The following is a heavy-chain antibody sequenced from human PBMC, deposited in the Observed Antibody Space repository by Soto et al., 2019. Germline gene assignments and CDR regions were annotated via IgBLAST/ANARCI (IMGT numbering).Heavy chain of an antibody. Sequence: EVQLVESGGGSVQPGGSLRLSCAASGFTFGSYWMNWVRQVPGKGLVWVSRLNSDGSTTAYADSVKGRFTISRDNVKNTMYLEMHNLRVEDTAVYYCARDGNGVAVTFDSWGQGTLVTVSS. CDR1: GFTFGSYW. CDR3: ARDGNGVAVTFDS. V-gene: IGHV3-74*01. J-gene: IGHJ4*02. D-gene: IGHD6-19*01. CDR2: LNSDGSTT.